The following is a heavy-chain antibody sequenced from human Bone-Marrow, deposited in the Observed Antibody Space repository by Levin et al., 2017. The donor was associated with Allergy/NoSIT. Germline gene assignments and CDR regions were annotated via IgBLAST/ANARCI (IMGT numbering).Heavy chain of an antibody. CDR2: ITSTGTYI. V-gene: IGHV3-21*01. CDR3: ARAPLEQQLVEFDR. J-gene: IGHJ5*02. Sequence: GESLKISCAASGFTFRSYTMSWVRQAPGKGLEWVSSITSTGTYIYYADSVKGRFTISRDNARNSLYLQMDSLRAEDTAVYYCARAPLEQQLVEFDRWGQGTLVTVSS. D-gene: IGHD6-13*01. CDR1: GFTFRSYT.